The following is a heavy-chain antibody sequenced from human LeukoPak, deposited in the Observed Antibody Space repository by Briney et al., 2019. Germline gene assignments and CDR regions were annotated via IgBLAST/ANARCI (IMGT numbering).Heavy chain of an antibody. CDR2: IYSDGST. CDR1: GFTVSSNY. J-gene: IGHJ4*02. D-gene: IGHD2-2*01. V-gene: IGHV3-66*02. CDR3: AREYCSSTSCYVDY. Sequence: PGGSLRLSCAASGFTVSSNYMSWVRQAPGKGLEWVSVIYSDGSTYYADSVKGRFTISRDNSKNTLYLQMNSLRAEDTAVYYCAREYCSSTSCYVDYWGQGTLVTVSS.